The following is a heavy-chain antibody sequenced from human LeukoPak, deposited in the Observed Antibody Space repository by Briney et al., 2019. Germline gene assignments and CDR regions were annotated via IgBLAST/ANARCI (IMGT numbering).Heavy chain of an antibody. D-gene: IGHD1-26*01. J-gene: IGHJ5*02. V-gene: IGHV3-66*01. CDR1: GFIVNYNY. CDR2: IYSGGST. Sequence: GGSLRLSCTASGFIVNYNYMSWVRQAPGKGLEWVSVIYSGGSTYYADSVKGRFTISRDNSKNMVYLQMKSLRVEDTAVYYCARVKVGITYWFDPWGQGTLVTVSS. CDR3: ARVKVGITYWFDP.